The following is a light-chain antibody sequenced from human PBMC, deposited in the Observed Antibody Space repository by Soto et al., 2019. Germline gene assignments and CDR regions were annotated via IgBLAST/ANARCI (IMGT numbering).Light chain of an antibody. CDR2: SNA. Sequence: QSVLPLPRSGCGTPGQTVAISCTGSSSNIRAGFEVHWYQQLPGTAPKLVLYSNAARPSGVPDRFSGSRSGSSASLAITGLQAEDEADYYCQSYDSGVAGSVFGTGTKVTVL. J-gene: IGLJ1*01. CDR1: SSNIRAGFE. CDR3: QSYDSGVAGSV. V-gene: IGLV1-40*01.